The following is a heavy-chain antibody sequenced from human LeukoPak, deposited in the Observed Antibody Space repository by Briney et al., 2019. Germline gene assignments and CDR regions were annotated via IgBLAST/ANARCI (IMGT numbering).Heavy chain of an antibody. D-gene: IGHD5-24*01. CDR2: IIPIFGTA. J-gene: IGHJ4*02. CDR3: ARRRRDGYLYDY. CDR1: GGTFSSYA. V-gene: IGHV1-69*05. Sequence: GAPVKVSCKASGGTFSSYAISWVRQAPGQGLEWMGGIIPIFGTANYAQKFQGRVTITTDESTSTAYMELSSLRSEDTAVYYCARRRRDGYLYDYWGQGTLVTVSS.